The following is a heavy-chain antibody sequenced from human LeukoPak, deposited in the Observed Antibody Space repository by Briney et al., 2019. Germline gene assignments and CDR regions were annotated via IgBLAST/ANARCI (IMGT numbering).Heavy chain of an antibody. CDR1: GYTFTDYY. Sequence: EASVKVSCKASGYTFTDYYIHWVRQAPGRGLEWMGWINPNSGGTNYAQKFQGRVTMTRDTSISTAYMELSRLRSDDTAVYYCARRDNWNYDSDAFDIWGQGTMVTVSS. J-gene: IGHJ3*02. D-gene: IGHD1-7*01. V-gene: IGHV1-2*02. CDR2: INPNSGGT. CDR3: ARRDNWNYDSDAFDI.